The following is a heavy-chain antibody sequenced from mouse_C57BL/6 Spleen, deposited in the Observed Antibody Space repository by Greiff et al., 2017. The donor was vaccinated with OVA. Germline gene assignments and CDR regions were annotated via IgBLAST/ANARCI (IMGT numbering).Heavy chain of an antibody. D-gene: IGHD4-1*01. CDR3: ARNWDAMDY. Sequence: VKLMESGAELARPGASVKLSCKASGYTFTSYGISWVKQRTGQGLEWIGEIYPRSGNTYYNEKFKGKATLTADKSSSTAYMELRSLTSEDSAVYFCARNWDAMDYWGQGTSVTVSS. CDR2: IYPRSGNT. CDR1: GYTFTSYG. V-gene: IGHV1-81*01. J-gene: IGHJ4*01.